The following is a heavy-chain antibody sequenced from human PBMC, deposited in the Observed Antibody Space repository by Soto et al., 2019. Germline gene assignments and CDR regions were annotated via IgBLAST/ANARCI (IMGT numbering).Heavy chain of an antibody. CDR3: ARMFRGSTIDYYHNMEV. J-gene: IGHJ6*03. D-gene: IGHD3-10*02. Sequence: QVQLVQSGAEVKKPGASVKVSCKASGYSFTSHGISWVRQAPGQGLEWMAWISASNGDTNYAQKFQGRVTVTTDTSTRTGYMELRSLRSEDTAVYYRARMFRGSTIDYYHNMEVWGKGTTVTVSS. V-gene: IGHV1-18*01. CDR2: ISASNGDT. CDR1: GYSFTSHG.